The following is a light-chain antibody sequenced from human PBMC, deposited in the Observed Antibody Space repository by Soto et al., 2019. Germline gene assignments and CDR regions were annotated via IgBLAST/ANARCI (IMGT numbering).Light chain of an antibody. CDR3: QQYNSYRA. J-gene: IGKJ1*01. CDR2: KAS. CDR1: QSIDSW. Sequence: DIQMTQTPPTLCACGWDRVTITCRASQSIDSWLAWHQQKPGRAPKLLISKASSLESGVPSRFSGSGFGTEFTLTISSLQTDDFATYYCQQYNSYRAFGQGTKVDIK. V-gene: IGKV1-5*03.